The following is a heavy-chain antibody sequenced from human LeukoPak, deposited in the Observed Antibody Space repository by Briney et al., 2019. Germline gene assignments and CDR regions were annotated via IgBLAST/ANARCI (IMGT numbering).Heavy chain of an antibody. CDR2: ISGSGGST. J-gene: IGHJ4*02. CDR1: GFTFSSYA. D-gene: IGHD3-10*01. CDR3: PKSSYGSGSYYSYLFDY. V-gene: IGHV3-23*01. Sequence: GGSLRLSCAASGFTFSSYAMSWVRQAPGKGLEWVSAISGSGGSTYYADSVKGRFTISRDNSKNTLYLQMNSLRAEDTAVYYCPKSSYGSGSYYSYLFDYWGQGTLLTVSS.